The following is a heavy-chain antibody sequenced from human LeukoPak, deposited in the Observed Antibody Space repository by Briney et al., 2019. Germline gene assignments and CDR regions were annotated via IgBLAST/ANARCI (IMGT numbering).Heavy chain of an antibody. CDR2: MNPNSGNT. V-gene: IGHV1-8*01. D-gene: IGHD5-12*01. CDR3: ARQLVATIDAFDI. CDR1: GYTFTSYD. Sequence: ASVKVSCKASGYTFTSYDISWVRQATGQGLEWMGWMNPNSGNTGYAQKFQGRVTMTRNTSISTAYMELSSLRSEDTAVYYCARQLVATIDAFDIWGQGTMVTVSS. J-gene: IGHJ3*02.